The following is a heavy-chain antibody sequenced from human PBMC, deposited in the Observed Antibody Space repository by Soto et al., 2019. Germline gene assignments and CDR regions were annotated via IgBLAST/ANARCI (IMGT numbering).Heavy chain of an antibody. CDR3: ARARDYGDTTTRHYYYGMDV. Sequence: QVQLQESGPGLVKPSQTLSLTCTVSGGSISSGDYYWSWIRQPPGKGLEWIGYIYYSGSTYYNPSLKSLVTISVDTSKNQFSLKLSSVTAADTAVYYCARARDYGDTTTRHYYYGMDVWGQGTTVTVSS. D-gene: IGHD4-17*01. CDR2: IYYSGST. J-gene: IGHJ6*02. V-gene: IGHV4-30-4*01. CDR1: GGSISSGDYY.